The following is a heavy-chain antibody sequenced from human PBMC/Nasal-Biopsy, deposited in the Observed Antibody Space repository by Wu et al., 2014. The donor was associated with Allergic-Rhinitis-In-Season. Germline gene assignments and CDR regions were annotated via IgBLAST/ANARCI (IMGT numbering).Heavy chain of an antibody. CDR1: SSYA. CDR3: ARSSMYSXGRGGYMDV. D-gene: IGHD1-26*01. J-gene: IGHJ6*03. V-gene: IGHV3-30*04. Sequence: SSYAMNWVRQAQARGWSGWQLYHMMEVIKDYADSVKGRITISRDNSKNTLYLQMNSLRAEDTAVYYCARSSMYSXGRGGYMDVWGKGTTVTVSS. CDR2: YHMMEVI.